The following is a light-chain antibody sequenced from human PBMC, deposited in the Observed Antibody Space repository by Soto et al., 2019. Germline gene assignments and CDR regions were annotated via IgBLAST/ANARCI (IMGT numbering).Light chain of an antibody. CDR3: NSYAGSDNFVV. J-gene: IGLJ2*01. CDR1: SSDVGGYNY. V-gene: IGLV2-8*01. Sequence: QSALTQPPSASGSPGQSVTISCAGTSSDVGGYNYVSWYQQHPGKAPKLIVYEVTKRPSGVPDRFSGSKSGNTASLTVSGLQAEDEADHYCNSYAGSDNFVVFGGGTKVTVL. CDR2: EVT.